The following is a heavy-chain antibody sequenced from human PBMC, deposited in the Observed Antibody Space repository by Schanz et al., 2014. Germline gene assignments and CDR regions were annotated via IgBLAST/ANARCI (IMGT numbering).Heavy chain of an antibody. D-gene: IGHD6-6*01. CDR3: ARLATSKSRLGDAVDI. V-gene: IGHV3-33*08. CDR1: GFTFRTYA. J-gene: IGHJ3*02. CDR2: IWYDGNNK. Sequence: QVQLVESGGGVVQPGGSLRLSCTVSGFTFRTYAVHWVRQAPGMGLEWVAVIWYDGNNKFYADSVQGRFTLSKDFSKDTLYLQLTSLRPEDTAVYYCARLATSKSRLGDAVDIWGQGTMVTVSS.